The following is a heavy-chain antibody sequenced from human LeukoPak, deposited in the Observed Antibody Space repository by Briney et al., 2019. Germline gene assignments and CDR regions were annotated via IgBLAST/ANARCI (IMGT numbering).Heavy chain of an antibody. J-gene: IGHJ3*01. D-gene: IGHD1-14*01. V-gene: IGHV3-23*01. Sequence: GGSLLHSCAASGFTFSTYAVNWVRQAPGKGLEWVSAISRSGGTTYYADTVKGWFIIYRDNSKHRMYLRMNSLGAAATDVYYGAKDRNAWPSNFNTWGHG. CDR2: ISRSGGTT. CDR1: GFTFSTYA. CDR3: AKDRNAWPSNFNT.